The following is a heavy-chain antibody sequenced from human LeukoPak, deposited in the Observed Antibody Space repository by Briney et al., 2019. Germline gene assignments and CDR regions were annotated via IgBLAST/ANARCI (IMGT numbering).Heavy chain of an antibody. CDR2: IYYSGST. CDR3: ARRGHIKTPPV. Sequence: PSQTLSLTCTVSGGSISSGDYYWSWIRQPPGKGLEWIGYIYYSGSTYSNPSLGSRVAISVDTSRNQFSLKLSSLTAADTAVYYCARRGHIKTPPVWGQGTLVTVSS. CDR1: GGSISSGDYY. J-gene: IGHJ4*02. V-gene: IGHV4-30-4*01.